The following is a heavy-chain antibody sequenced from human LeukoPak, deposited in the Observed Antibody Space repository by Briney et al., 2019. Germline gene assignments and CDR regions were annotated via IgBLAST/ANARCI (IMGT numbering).Heavy chain of an antibody. V-gene: IGHV1-18*01. J-gene: IGHJ4*02. CDR2: ISAYNANT. Sequence: GAAVKVSCKASGYTFTSYDISWVRQAPGQGLEWMGWISAYNANTNYAQKLQGRVTMTADTSTSTAYMELRSLRSDDTAVYYCARDRVNGVAVSGMSDYWGQGTLVTVS. CDR3: ARDRVNGVAVSGMSDY. D-gene: IGHD6-19*01. CDR1: GYTFTSYD.